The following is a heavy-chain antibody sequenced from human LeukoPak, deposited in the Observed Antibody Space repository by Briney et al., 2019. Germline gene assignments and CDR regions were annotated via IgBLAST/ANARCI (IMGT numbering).Heavy chain of an antibody. CDR2: IYPGDSNT. Sequence: GASLQISCQGSGSSFTSYWIGWVRQLPGKGLEWMGIIYPGDSNTRYSPSFQGQVTISADKSISTAYLQWSSLKASDTAMYYCARALYSSSSFDYWGQGTLVTVSS. J-gene: IGHJ4*02. D-gene: IGHD6-6*01. CDR1: GSSFTSYW. V-gene: IGHV5-51*01. CDR3: ARALYSSSSFDY.